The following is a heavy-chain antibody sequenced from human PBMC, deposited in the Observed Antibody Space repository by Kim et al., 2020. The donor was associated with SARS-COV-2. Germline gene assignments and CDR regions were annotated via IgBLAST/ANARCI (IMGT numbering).Heavy chain of an antibody. J-gene: IGHJ6*02. Sequence: ASVKVSCKASGYTFTSYAMNWVRQAPGQGLEWMGWINTNTGNPTYAQGFTGRFVFSLDTSVSTAYLQISSLKAEDTAVYYCARDPRITMVVYYYYYGMDVWGQGTTVTVSS. CDR2: INTNTGNP. V-gene: IGHV7-4-1*02. D-gene: IGHD3-10*01. CDR3: ARDPRITMVVYYYYYGMDV. CDR1: GYTFTSYA.